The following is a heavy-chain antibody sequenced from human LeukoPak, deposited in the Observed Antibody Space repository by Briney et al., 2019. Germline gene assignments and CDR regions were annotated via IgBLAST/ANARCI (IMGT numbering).Heavy chain of an antibody. V-gene: IGHV3-15*01. CDR2: IKSKTDGGTA. CDR3: TRGRYGNYYYGMDV. CDR1: GLTITNAW. Sequence: GGSLRLSCAASGLTITNAWMSWVRQAPGKGLEWVGRIKSKTDGGTADYAAPVKGRFTISRDDSKNTLYLQMNSLKTEDTAVYYCTRGRYGNYYYGMDVWGQGTTVTVSS. J-gene: IGHJ6*02. D-gene: IGHD3-9*01.